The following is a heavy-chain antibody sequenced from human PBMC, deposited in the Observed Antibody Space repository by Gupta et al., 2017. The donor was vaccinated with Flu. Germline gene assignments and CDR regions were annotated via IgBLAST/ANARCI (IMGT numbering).Heavy chain of an antibody. J-gene: IGHJ6*02. CDR3: AVGGTIFGVVTTRPTAGHYYYGMDV. CDR1: GYTFTSYG. D-gene: IGHD3-3*01. CDR2: ISAYNGNT. V-gene: IGHV1-18*01. Sequence: QVQLVQSGAEVKKPGASVKVSCKASGYTFTSYGISWVRQAPGQGLEWMGWISAYNGNTNYAQKLQGRVTMTTDTSTSTAYMELRSLRSDDTAVYYCAVGGTIFGVVTTRPTAGHYYYGMDVWGQGTTVTVSS.